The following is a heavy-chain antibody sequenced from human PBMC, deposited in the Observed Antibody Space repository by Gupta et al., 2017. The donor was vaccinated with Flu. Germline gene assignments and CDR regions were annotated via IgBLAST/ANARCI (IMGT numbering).Heavy chain of an antibody. D-gene: IGHD2-2*01. Sequence: QVQLQQWGAGLLKPSETLSLTCAVYGGSFSGYYWSWIRQPPGKGLEWIGEINHSGSTNYNPSLKSRVTIAVDTSKNQFSLKRSSVTAADTAVYYCARGGTFLGYCSSTSCPPFDYWGQGTLVTVSS. J-gene: IGHJ4*02. CDR1: GGSFSGYY. CDR3: ARGGTFLGYCSSTSCPPFDY. V-gene: IGHV4-34*01. CDR2: INHSGST.